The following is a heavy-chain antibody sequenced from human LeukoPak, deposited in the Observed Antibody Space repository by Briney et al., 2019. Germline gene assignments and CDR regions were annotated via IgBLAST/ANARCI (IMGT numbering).Heavy chain of an antibody. CDR1: GFTFSSYW. D-gene: IGHD6-25*01. V-gene: IGHV3-7*01. J-gene: IGHJ4*02. CDR3: ATKTAADEVYFDY. Sequence: PGGSLRLSRAASGFTFSSYWMSWVRQAPGKGLEWVANIKQDGSEKYYVDSVKGRFTISRDNAKNPLYLQMNSLRADDTAIYYCATKTAADEVYFDYWGQGSLVTVSS. CDR2: IKQDGSEK.